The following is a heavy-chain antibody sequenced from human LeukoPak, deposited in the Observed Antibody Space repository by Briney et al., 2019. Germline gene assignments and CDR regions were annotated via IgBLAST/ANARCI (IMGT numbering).Heavy chain of an antibody. CDR2: INPNSGGT. CDR3: ARGPLVDMATKPLYYFDY. V-gene: IGHV1-2*02. CDR1: GYTFTGYY. Sequence: ASVKVSCTASGYTFTGYYMHWVRQAPGQGPEWMGWINPNSGGTNYAQKFQGRVTMTRDTSISTAYMELSRMRSDDTAVYYCARGPLVDMATKPLYYFDYWGQGTLVTVSS. J-gene: IGHJ4*02. D-gene: IGHD5-24*01.